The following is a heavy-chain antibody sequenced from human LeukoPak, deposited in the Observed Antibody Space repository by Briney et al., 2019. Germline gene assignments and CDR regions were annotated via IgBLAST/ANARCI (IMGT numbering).Heavy chain of an antibody. Sequence: PGGSLSLSCAASGFTLSSYSMNWVRQDPGKWLEWVSSISSSRYIYYADAVKGRFTTSRDNAKNSLYLQMSLLRAEDTAVYYCARAGLLYYFDYWGQGTLVTVSS. V-gene: IGHV3-21*01. D-gene: IGHD2-21*02. J-gene: IGHJ4*02. CDR1: GFTLSSYS. CDR2: ISSSRYI. CDR3: ARAGLLYYFDY.